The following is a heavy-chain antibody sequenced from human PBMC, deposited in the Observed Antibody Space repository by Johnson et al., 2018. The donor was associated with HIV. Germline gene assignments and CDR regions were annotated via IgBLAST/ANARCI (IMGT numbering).Heavy chain of an antibody. CDR2: IRYDGSNK. D-gene: IGHD2-15*01. CDR1: GFTFSSYG. Sequence: QVQLVESGGGVVQPGGSLRLSCAASGFTFSSYGIHWVRQAPGKGLEWVSFIRYDGSNKYYADSVKGRFTISRDNSKNTLYLQMNSLRGEDTAVYYCARAVGISWVVNDAFDIWGQGTMVTVSS. J-gene: IGHJ3*02. V-gene: IGHV3-30*02. CDR3: ARAVGISWVVNDAFDI.